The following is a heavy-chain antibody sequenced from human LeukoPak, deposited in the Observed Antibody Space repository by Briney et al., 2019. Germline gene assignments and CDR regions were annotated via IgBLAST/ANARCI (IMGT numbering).Heavy chain of an antibody. D-gene: IGHD3-3*01. CDR1: GFTFSSFG. V-gene: IGHV3-23*01. J-gene: IGHJ3*02. CDR3: ARDILFRRGWDTYDAFDI. Sequence: PGGSLRLSCAASGFTFSSFGMSWVRQAPGKGLEWVSAISSTGGTAYYADSVKGRFTISRDNSKNTLYLQMNSLRAEDTAVYYCARDILFRRGWDTYDAFDIWGQGTMVTVSS. CDR2: ISSTGGTA.